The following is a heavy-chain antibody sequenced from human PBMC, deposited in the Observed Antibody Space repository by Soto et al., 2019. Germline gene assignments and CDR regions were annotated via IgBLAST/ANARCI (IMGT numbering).Heavy chain of an antibody. D-gene: IGHD3-3*01. CDR3: ARDDGLRFFECLYAMDV. CDR1: GYTFTSCG. V-gene: IGHV1-18*04. J-gene: IGHJ6*02. CDR2: ISAYNGNT. Sequence: ASVKFSCKASGYTFTSCGISWVRQAPGQGLDWMGWISAYNGNTNYAQKLQGRVTMTTDTSTSTAYTELRSLRSDDTAVYYCARDDGLRFFECLYAMDVWGQGTTVTVSS.